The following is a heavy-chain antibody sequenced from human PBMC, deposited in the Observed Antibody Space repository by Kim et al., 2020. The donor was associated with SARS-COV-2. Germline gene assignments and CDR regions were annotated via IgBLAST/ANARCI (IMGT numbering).Heavy chain of an antibody. CDR3: ARDLSRFVDLWGIVGASPLSNGMDV. CDR1: GYTFTSYY. D-gene: IGHD1-26*01. J-gene: IGHJ6*02. V-gene: IGHV1-46*01. Sequence: ASVKVSCKASGYTFTSYYMHWVRQAPGQGLEWMGIINPSGGSTSYAQKFQGRVTMTRDTFTSTVYMELSSLRSEDTAVYYCARDLSRFVDLWGIVGASPLSNGMDVWGQGTTVTVSS. CDR2: INPSGGST.